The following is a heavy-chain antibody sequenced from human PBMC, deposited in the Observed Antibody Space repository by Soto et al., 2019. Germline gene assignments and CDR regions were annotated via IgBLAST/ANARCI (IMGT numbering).Heavy chain of an antibody. D-gene: IGHD3-22*01. J-gene: IGHJ3*02. V-gene: IGHV4-30-2*01. CDR2: IYHSGST. Sequence: SETLSLTCAVSGGSISSGGYSWSWIRQPPGKGLEWIGYIYHSGSTYYNPSLKSRVTISVDTSKNQFSLKLSSVTAADTAVYYCARVAARWYYDSSGYYGPLNSFDIWGQGTMVTVSS. CDR1: GGSISSGGYS. CDR3: ARVAARWYYDSSGYYGPLNSFDI.